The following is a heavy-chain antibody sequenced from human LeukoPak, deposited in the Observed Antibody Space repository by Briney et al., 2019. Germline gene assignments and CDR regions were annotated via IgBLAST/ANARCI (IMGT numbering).Heavy chain of an antibody. CDR3: ARDIRVVNAFDI. J-gene: IGHJ3*02. D-gene: IGHD3-22*01. CDR2: ISSSGSRI. CDR1: GFTFSSYE. V-gene: IGHV3-48*03. Sequence: GGFLRLSCAASGFTFSSYEMNWVRQAPGKGLEWISHISSSGSRIYYADSVKGRFTISRDNAKNSLYLQMNSLRAEDTAVYYCARDIRVVNAFDIWGQGTMVTVSS.